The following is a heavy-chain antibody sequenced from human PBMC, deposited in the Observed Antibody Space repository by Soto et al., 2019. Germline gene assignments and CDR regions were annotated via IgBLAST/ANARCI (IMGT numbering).Heavy chain of an antibody. D-gene: IGHD3-3*01. J-gene: IGHJ4*02. V-gene: IGHV4-59*08. CDR2: SYYSGTT. Sequence: QVQLQESGPGLVMPSETLSLTCTVSGGSTISYYWSWIRQSPGKGLEWIGYSYYSGTTNYNPSLKSRVTLSIDKSKNQFSLTMSSVTAADTAVYYCARLDWSGYHLDYWGQGTLVTVSS. CDR3: ARLDWSGYHLDY. CDR1: GGSTISYY.